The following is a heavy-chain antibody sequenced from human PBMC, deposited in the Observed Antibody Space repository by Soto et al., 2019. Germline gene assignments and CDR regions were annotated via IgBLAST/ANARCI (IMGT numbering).Heavy chain of an antibody. D-gene: IGHD5-12*01. CDR2: IYYSGST. J-gene: IGHJ5*02. V-gene: IGHV4-31*03. Sequence: TLSLTCTVSGGSISSGGYYWSWIRQHPGKGLEWIGYIYYSGSTYYNPSLKSRVTISVDTSKNQFSLKLSSVTAADTAVYYCATRIEATGTIPWGQGLLVTVSS. CDR1: GGSISSGGYY. CDR3: ATRIEATGTIP.